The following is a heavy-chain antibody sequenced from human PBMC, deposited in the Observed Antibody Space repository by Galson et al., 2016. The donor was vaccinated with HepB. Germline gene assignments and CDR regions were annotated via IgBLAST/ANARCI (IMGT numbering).Heavy chain of an antibody. CDR3: ARAQVSHDVLTAYFLLWFAP. CDR1: GYTFTSYD. CDR2: MNPNSGNT. J-gene: IGHJ5*02. Sequence: SVKVSCKASGYTFTSYDINWVRQAPGQGLEWMGWMNPNSGNTGYALRFQGRGALTRDPSPSTAYMALSGLRADDTAVYFCARAQVSHDVLTAYFLLWFAPWGQGTLITVSS. V-gene: IGHV1-8*01. D-gene: IGHD3-9*01.